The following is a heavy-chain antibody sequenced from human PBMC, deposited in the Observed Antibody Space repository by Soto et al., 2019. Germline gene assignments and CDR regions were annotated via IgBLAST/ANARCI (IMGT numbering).Heavy chain of an antibody. J-gene: IGHJ5*02. CDR1: GGSISSYY. D-gene: IGHD1-26*01. V-gene: IGHV4-59*01. Sequence: SETLSLTCTVSGGSISSYYWSWIRQHPGKGLEWIGYIYYDGNTNHNPSLKSRVTISLDTSKTQFSLKLSSVTAADTAVYFCARTTHSGTFWFDPWGQGTLVTVSS. CDR3: ARTTHSGTFWFDP. CDR2: IYYDGNT.